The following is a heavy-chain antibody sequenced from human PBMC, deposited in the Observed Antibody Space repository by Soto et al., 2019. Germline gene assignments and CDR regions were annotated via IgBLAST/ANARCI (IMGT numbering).Heavy chain of an antibody. V-gene: IGHV1-18*01. CDR3: ARVLPPFHP. CDR2: INAYNGNT. J-gene: IGHJ5*02. CDR1: GYTFTSYG. Sequence: QVQLVQSGAEVKKPGASVKVSCKASGYTFTSYGISWVRQAPGQGLEWMGWINAYNGNTNYAQKLQGRVTMTTDTPASPPSMELRGLRSDATAVYYCARVLPPFHPWGQGTLVTVSS.